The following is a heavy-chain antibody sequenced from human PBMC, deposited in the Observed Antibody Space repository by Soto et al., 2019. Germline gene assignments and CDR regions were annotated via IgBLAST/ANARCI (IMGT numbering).Heavy chain of an antibody. CDR2: IYYSGST. V-gene: IGHV4-39*01. Sequence: SETLSLTCTVSGGSISSSSYYWGWIRQPPGKGLEWIGSIYYSGSTYYNPSLKSRVTISVDTSKNQFSLKLSSVTAADTAVYFFSRQGSIAPRLFSYWAQGTPVPVSS. J-gene: IGHJ1*01. CDR3: SRQGSIAPRLFSY. CDR1: GGSISSSSYY. D-gene: IGHD6-6*01.